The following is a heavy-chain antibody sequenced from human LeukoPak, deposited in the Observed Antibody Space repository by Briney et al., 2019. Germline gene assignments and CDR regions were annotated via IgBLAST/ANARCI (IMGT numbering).Heavy chain of an antibody. CDR3: XXXXYXSXXXXYWFDP. J-gene: IGHJ5*02. CDR2: ISSSGSTT. D-gene: IGHD2-15*01. CDR1: GFSFSTYE. Sequence: GGSLRLSCAASGFSFSTYEMNWGRQAPGKGLELVSYISSSGSTTYYADSVKGRFTISRDNTKNSLFLQMISLRDEDTAVHYXXXXXYXSXXXXYWFDPXXQXTLVTVSS. V-gene: IGHV3-48*03.